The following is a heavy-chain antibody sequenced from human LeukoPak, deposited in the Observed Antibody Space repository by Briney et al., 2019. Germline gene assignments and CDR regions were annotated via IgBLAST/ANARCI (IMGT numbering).Heavy chain of an antibody. CDR2: MNPNSGNT. Sequence: GASVKVSCKASGYTFTSYDINWVRQATGQGLEWMGWMNPNSGNTGYAQKFQGRVTMTEDTSTDTAYMELSSLRSEDTAVYYCATPGSSGPEYYFDYWGQGTLVTVSS. CDR1: GYTFTSYD. CDR3: ATPGSSGPEYYFDY. J-gene: IGHJ4*02. D-gene: IGHD6-19*01. V-gene: IGHV1-8*01.